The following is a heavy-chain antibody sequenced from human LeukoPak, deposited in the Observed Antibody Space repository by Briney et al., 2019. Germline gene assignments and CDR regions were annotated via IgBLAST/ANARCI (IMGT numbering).Heavy chain of an antibody. CDR3: ALYSSTWY. CDR1: GYTFTTYY. J-gene: IGHJ4*02. CDR2: INPTGGST. Sequence: GASVKVSCKASGYTFTTYYIHWVRQAPGQGLEWMGIINPTGGSTTYAQKFQGRVTMTRDTSTSTVFTEVNSLRSEDTAVYYCALYSSTWYWGQGTLVTVSS. D-gene: IGHD6-13*01. V-gene: IGHV1-46*01.